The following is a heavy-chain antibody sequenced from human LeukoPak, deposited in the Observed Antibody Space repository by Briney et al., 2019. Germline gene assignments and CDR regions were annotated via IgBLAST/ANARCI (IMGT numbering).Heavy chain of an antibody. CDR2: VHSDGSIT. CDR3: ARETHDGFDI. V-gene: IGHV3-74*01. J-gene: IGHJ3*02. Sequence: GGSLRLSCAASGFTFGNYWINWVRQAPGKGLVWVSRVHSDGSITNYADSVKGRFSISRDSAKNTLYLQMSSLTSEDTAVYYCARETHDGFDIWGQGTMVTVSS. CDR1: GFTFGNYW.